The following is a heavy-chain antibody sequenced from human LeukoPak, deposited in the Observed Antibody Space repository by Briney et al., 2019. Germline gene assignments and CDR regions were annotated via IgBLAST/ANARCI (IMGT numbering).Heavy chain of an antibody. CDR1: GGTFSSYA. CDR3: ARETFGPGPPR. V-gene: IGHV1-69*05. J-gene: IGHJ4*02. Sequence: GASVKVSCKASGGTFSSYAISWVRQAPGQGLEWMGGIIPIFGTANYAQRFQGRVTITTDESTSTAYMELSSLRSEDTAVYYCARETFGPGPPRWGQGTLVTVSS. CDR2: IIPIFGTA. D-gene: IGHD3-3*01.